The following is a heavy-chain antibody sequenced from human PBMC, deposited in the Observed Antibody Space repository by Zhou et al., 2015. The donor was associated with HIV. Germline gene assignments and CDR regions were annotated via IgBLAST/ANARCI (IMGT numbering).Heavy chain of an antibody. CDR1: SSYA. Sequence: SSYAISWVRQAPGQGLEWMGGIIPIFGTANYAQKFQGRVTITADESTSTAYMELSSLRSEDTAVYYCARRRYCSSTSCYSYYYYGMDVWGQGTTVTVSS. D-gene: IGHD2-2*01. CDR3: ARRRYCSSTSCYSYYYYGMDV. V-gene: IGHV1-69*01. J-gene: IGHJ6*02. CDR2: IIPIFGTA.